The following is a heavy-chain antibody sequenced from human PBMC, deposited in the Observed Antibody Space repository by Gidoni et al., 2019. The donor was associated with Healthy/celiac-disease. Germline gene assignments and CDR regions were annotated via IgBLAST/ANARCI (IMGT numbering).Heavy chain of an antibody. CDR1: GGTFSSYA. CDR2: IIPIFGTA. CDR3: ARDLISHYYYGMDV. V-gene: IGHV1-69*01. Sequence: QVQLVQSGAEVKKPGSSVKVSCKASGGTFSSYALSWVRQAPGQGLEWMGGIIPIFGTANYAQKFQGRVTITADESTSTAYMELSSLRSEDTAVYYCARDLISHYYYGMDVWGQGTTVTVSS. J-gene: IGHJ6*02.